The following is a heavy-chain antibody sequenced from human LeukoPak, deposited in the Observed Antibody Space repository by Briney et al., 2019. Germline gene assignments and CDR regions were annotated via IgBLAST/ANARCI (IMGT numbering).Heavy chain of an antibody. D-gene: IGHD6-19*01. CDR1: GGSISSSSYY. CDR3: ARVVAVVGSGFDY. CDR2: IYYSGST. Sequence: KASETLSLTCTVSGGSISSSSYYWGWIRQPPGKGLEWIGSIYYSGSTYYNPSLKSRVTISVDTSKNQFSLKLSSVTAADTAVYYCARVVAVVGSGFDYWGQGTLVTVSS. V-gene: IGHV4-39*07. J-gene: IGHJ4*02.